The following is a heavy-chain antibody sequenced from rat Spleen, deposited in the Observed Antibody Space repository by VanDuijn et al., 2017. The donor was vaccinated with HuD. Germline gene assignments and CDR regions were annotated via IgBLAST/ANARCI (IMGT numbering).Heavy chain of an antibody. CDR3: ARRSTEGPEDFDY. CDR1: GFTFSDYN. CDR2: ISYDGSST. V-gene: IGHV5-7*01. Sequence: EVQLVESGGGLVQPGRSLKLSCAASGFTFSDYNMAWVRQAPKKGLEWVATISYDGSSTYYRDSVKGRFTISRDNAKSTLYLQMDSLRSEDTATYYCARRSTEGPEDFDYWGQGVMVTVSS. D-gene: IGHD1-11*01. J-gene: IGHJ2*01.